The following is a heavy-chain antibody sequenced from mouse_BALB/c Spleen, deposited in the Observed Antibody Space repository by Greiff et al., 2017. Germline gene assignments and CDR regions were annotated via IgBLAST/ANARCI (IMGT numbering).Heavy chain of an antibody. V-gene: IGHV5-6-4*01. CDR3: TRDQGNYDY. J-gene: IGHJ2*01. D-gene: IGHD2-1*01. Sequence: EVKVVESGGGLVKPGGSLKLSCAASGFTFSSYTMSWVRQTPEKRLEWVATISSGGSYTYYPDSVKGRFTISRDNAKNTLYLQMSSLKSEDTAMYYCTRDQGNYDYWGQGTTLTVSS. CDR2: ISSGGSYT. CDR1: GFTFSSYT.